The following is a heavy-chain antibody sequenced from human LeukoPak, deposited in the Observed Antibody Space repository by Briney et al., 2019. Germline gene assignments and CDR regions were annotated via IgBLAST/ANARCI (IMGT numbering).Heavy chain of an antibody. Sequence: PGGSLRLSCAASGFTFSEYYMSWIRQAPGKGLEWVSDISSSGDIVSYGDPVQGRFTFSRDNAKNSLYLQMNSLRPEDTAVYFCARETVAGTFDYWGQGTLVTVSS. CDR3: ARETVAGTFDY. J-gene: IGHJ4*02. CDR1: GFTFSEYY. CDR2: ISSSGDIV. D-gene: IGHD6-19*01. V-gene: IGHV3-11*01.